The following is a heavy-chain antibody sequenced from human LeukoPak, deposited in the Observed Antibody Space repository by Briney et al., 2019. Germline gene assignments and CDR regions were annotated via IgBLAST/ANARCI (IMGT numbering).Heavy chain of an antibody. D-gene: IGHD6-6*01. Sequence: PGGSLRLSCAASGFTFSDHYMDWVRQAPGKGLEWVGRTRNKANSYTTEYAASVKGRFTISRDDSKNSLYLQMSSLKTEDTAVYYCVSCSSHLSHYYYYMDVWGKGTTVTVSS. J-gene: IGHJ6*03. CDR1: GFTFSDHY. CDR2: TRNKANSYTT. CDR3: VSCSSHLSHYYYYMDV. V-gene: IGHV3-72*01.